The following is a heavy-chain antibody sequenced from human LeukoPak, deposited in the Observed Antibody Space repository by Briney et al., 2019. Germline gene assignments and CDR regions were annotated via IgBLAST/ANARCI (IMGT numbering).Heavy chain of an antibody. CDR3: ASSSWYESWFDP. J-gene: IGHJ5*02. Sequence: SETLSLTCAVYGGSFSGYYWGWIRQPQGKGLEWIGSIYYSGSTYYSPSLKSRVTISVDTSKNQFSLKLSSVTAADTAVYYCASSSWYESWFDPWGQGTLVTVSS. CDR2: IYYSGST. CDR1: GGSFSGYY. V-gene: IGHV4-39*01. D-gene: IGHD6-13*01.